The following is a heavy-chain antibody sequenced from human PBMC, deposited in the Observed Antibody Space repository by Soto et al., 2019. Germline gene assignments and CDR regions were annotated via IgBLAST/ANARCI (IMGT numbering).Heavy chain of an antibody. CDR1: GGSISSSSYY. CDR2: IYYSGST. V-gene: IGHV4-39*01. D-gene: IGHD2-15*01. J-gene: IGHJ5*02. Sequence: SETLSLTCTVSGGSISSSSYYWGWIRQPPGKGLEWIGSIYYSGSTYYNPSLKSRVTISVDTSKNQFSLKLSSVTAADTAVYYCARHGQKYGSGGSGYAFNWFDPWGQGTLVTVSS. CDR3: ARHGQKYGSGGSGYAFNWFDP.